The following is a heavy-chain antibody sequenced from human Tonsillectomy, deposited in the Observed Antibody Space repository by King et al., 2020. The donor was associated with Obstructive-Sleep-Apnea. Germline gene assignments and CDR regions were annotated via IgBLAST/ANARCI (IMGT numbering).Heavy chain of an antibody. CDR1: GGSISSGGSS. Sequence: QLQESGSGLVKPSQTLSLTCAVSGGSISSGGSSWSWIRQPPGKGLEWIGFISHSGSTYYNPSLKSRVTMSIDRSKNQFSLRLSSLTAADTAVYYCAREGFCTSTSCFDSWGQGTLVTVSS. V-gene: IGHV4-30-2*01. CDR2: ISHSGST. D-gene: IGHD2-2*01. CDR3: AREGFCTSTSCFDS. J-gene: IGHJ4*02.